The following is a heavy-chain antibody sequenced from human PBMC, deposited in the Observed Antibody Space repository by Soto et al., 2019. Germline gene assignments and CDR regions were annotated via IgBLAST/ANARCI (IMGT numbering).Heavy chain of an antibody. D-gene: IGHD3-10*02. CDR2: IYYSGCT. CDR3: AEDGIRDVRSVSAFLLNRSSDL. Sequence: KGLEWIGYIYYSGCTNYNPSLKSRVTISVDTSKNQFSMKLSSVTAADTVFFFQAEDGIRDVRSVSAFLLNRSSDL. J-gene: IGHJ2*01. V-gene: IGHV4-59*01.